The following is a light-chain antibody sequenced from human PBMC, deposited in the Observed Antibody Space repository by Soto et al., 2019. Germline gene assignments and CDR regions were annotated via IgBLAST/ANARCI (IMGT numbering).Light chain of an antibody. Sequence: DIPRTQSPSTLSASVGDRVTITCRASQSISTWLAWYQQKPGRAPKLLIYDASTLESGVPSRFSGSGSGIEFTLDISSLQSDDAATYYCQQYTSYYTFGQGTRLEIK. J-gene: IGKJ2*01. CDR2: DAS. V-gene: IGKV1-5*01. CDR1: QSISTW. CDR3: QQYTSYYT.